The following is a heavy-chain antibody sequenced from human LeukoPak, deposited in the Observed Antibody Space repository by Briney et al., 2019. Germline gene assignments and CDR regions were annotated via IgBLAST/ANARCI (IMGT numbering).Heavy chain of an antibody. CDR1: GCTISSSY. V-gene: IGHV4-59*08. D-gene: IGHD4-11*01. Sequence: SETLSLTCNVSGCTISSSYWSWIRQPPGKGLEWIGYTHYSGNTNYNASLKSRVTISVDMSKNQFSLKLNSVTAADTAVYYCARQGPLTTAVTTRTNPFDYWGQGTLVTVSS. J-gene: IGHJ4*02. CDR2: THYSGNT. CDR3: ARQGPLTTAVTTRTNPFDY.